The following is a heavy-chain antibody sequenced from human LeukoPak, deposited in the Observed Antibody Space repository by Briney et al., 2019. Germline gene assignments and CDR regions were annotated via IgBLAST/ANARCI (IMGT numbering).Heavy chain of an antibody. Sequence: GGSLRLSCAASGFTFSHYYMTWVRQAPGQGLEWLSCISSSSDTIYYADSVKGRFTVSSDNAATSLYMQLSSLRAEDTAMYYCARQGSEIDYWGQGTLVTVSS. CDR1: GFTFSHYY. CDR2: ISSSSDTI. J-gene: IGHJ4*02. CDR3: ARQGSEIDY. V-gene: IGHV3-11*01.